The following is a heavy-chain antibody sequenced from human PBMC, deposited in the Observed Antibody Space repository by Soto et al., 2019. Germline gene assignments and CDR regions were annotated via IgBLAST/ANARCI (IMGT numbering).Heavy chain of an antibody. Sequence: EVQLVESGGGLVQPGGSLRLSCAASGFTFRTYWMSWVRQAPGKGLEWVANINLDGSEKYYVDSVKGRFTISRDSAKNSLYLQMNSLRAEDTAVYYCGRLMNGGATDYWGQGTLVTVSS. CDR2: INLDGSEK. V-gene: IGHV3-7*03. CDR3: GRLMNGGATDY. CDR1: GFTFRTYW. J-gene: IGHJ4*02. D-gene: IGHD1-26*01.